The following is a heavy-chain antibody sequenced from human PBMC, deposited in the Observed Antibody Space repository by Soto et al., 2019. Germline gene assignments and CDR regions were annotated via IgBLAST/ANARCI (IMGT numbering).Heavy chain of an antibody. Sequence: QVQLQQWGAGLLKPSETLSLTCAVYGGSFSGYYWTWIRQPPGTGLVWIGEINHSGSTNYNPSLKSRVTISVDTSKNQFSLKLTSVTAADTAVYYCARDKITGLFDYWGQGTRVTVSS. D-gene: IGHD2-8*02. CDR3: ARDKITGLFDY. J-gene: IGHJ4*02. CDR1: GGSFSGYY. V-gene: IGHV4-34*01. CDR2: INHSGST.